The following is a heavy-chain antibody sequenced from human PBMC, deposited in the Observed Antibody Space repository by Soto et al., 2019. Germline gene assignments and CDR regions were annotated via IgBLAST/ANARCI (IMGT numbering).Heavy chain of an antibody. J-gene: IGHJ4*02. D-gene: IGHD6-19*01. CDR1: GGTFSSYA. Sequence: QVQLVQSGAEVKKPGSSVKVSCKASGGTFSSYAISWVRQAPGQGLEWMAEIIPMFSTAGYAQKFQGRVTITGDESTSTAYMERRSLSSEETAVYYCAIGSKSPSGSFDYWGQGTLVTASS. V-gene: IGHV1-69*01. CDR2: IIPMFSTA. CDR3: AIGSKSPSGSFDY.